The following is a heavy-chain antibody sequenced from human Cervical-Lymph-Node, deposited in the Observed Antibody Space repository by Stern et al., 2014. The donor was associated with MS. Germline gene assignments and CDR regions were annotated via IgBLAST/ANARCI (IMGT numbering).Heavy chain of an antibody. D-gene: IGHD1-20*01. CDR1: GVSVTRSSYY. V-gene: IGHV4-61*03. CDR2: VHYSGNT. CDR3: VRDGLTGSDY. Sequence: QVQLQESGPGLLKPSETLSLTCSVSGVSVTRSSYYWSWVRQSPGKGLEWIGHVHYSGNTSYNPSLKSRVSISVDTSKNHFSLRLDSVTAADTAVYYCVRDGLTGSDYWGQGTLVAVSS. J-gene: IGHJ4*02.